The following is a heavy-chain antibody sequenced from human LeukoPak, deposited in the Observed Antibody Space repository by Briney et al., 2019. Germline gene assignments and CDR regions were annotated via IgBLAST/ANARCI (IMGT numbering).Heavy chain of an antibody. CDR3: ARVGSYYDMDV. J-gene: IGHJ6*02. Sequence: GGSLRLSCAASGFTFSSYGMHWVRQAPGKGLEWVAVIWYDGSNKYYADSVKGRFTISRDIFQNTLYLQMNNLRAEDTAVYYCARVGSYYDMDVWGQGTTVTVSS. D-gene: IGHD3-10*01. V-gene: IGHV3-33*01. CDR2: IWYDGSNK. CDR1: GFTFSSYG.